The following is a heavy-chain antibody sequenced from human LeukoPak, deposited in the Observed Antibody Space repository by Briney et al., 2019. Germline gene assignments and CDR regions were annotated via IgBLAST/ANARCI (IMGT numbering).Heavy chain of an antibody. CDR2: IIPIFGTA. D-gene: IGHD2-15*01. CDR1: GGTFSSYA. CDR3: ARGVVAATVKFDY. J-gene: IGHJ4*02. Sequence: SVKVSCKASGGTFSSYAISWVRQAPGQGLEWMGGIIPIFGTANYAQKFQGGVTITADESTSTVYMEMSSLRSEDTAVYYCARGVVAATVKFDYWGQGTLVTVSS. V-gene: IGHV1-69*01.